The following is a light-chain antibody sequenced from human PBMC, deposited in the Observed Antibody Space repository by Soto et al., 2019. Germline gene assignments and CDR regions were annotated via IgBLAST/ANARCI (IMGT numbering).Light chain of an antibody. J-gene: IGLJ2*01. Sequence: SYELTQPPSVSVAPGQTARITWGGNNIGSKSVHWYQQKPGQAPVLVVYDDSDRPSGIPERFSGSNSGNTATLTISRVEAGDEADYYCQVWDSSSDHSEVVFGGGTKLTVL. V-gene: IGLV3-21*02. CDR2: DDS. CDR1: NIGSKS. CDR3: QVWDSSSDHSEVV.